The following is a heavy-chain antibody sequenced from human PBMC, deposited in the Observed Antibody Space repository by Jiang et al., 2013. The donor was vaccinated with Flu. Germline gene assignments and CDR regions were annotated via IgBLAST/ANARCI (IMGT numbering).Heavy chain of an antibody. D-gene: IGHD5-24*01. V-gene: IGHV3-13*01. CDR3: TRGRRDGYNFPFDF. J-gene: IGHJ4*01. CDR1: GFTFSTNA. Sequence: AASGFTFSTNAMHWVRQAAGKGLEWVSAIDASGDTYYLDSVKGRFTISRENAKNSLSLQMNSLRVEDTAVYYCTRGRRDGYNFPFDFWGQGTLVTVSS. CDR2: IDASGDT.